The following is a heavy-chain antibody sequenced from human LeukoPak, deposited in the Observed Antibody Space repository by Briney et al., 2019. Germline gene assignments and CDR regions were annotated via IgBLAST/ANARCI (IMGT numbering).Heavy chain of an antibody. Sequence: PSETLSLTCTVSGGSIGTYYWNWIRQSPGKGLEWIGYIYYRGYTNYNPSLKSRVTISVDTSKNQFSLKLSSVTAADTAVYCCARGGEWFGEFYFDYWGQGTLVTVSS. D-gene: IGHD3-10*01. CDR2: IYYRGYT. CDR3: ARGGEWFGEFYFDY. CDR1: GGSIGTYY. J-gene: IGHJ4*02. V-gene: IGHV4-59*01.